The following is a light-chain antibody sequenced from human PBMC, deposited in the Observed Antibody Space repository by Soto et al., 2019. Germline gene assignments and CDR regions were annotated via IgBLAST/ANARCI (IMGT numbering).Light chain of an antibody. CDR1: QSISSY. CDR3: QQSFSTPRT. V-gene: IGKV1-39*01. J-gene: IGKJ1*01. CDR2: AAS. Sequence: DIQMTQSPSSLSASVGDRGTITFRASQSISSYLNWYQQKPGKAPKLLIYAASSLQSGVPSRFSGSGSGTDFTLTISSLQPEDFGTYYCQQSFSTPRTFGQGTKVDI.